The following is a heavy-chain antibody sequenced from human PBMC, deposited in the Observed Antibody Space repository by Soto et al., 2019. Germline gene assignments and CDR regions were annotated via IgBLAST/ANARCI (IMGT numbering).Heavy chain of an antibody. D-gene: IGHD3-16*01. Sequence: GGSLRLSCAASGFTFSSYGMHWVRQAPGKGLEWVAVISYDGSNKNYADSVKGRFTISRDNSKNTLYLQMNSLRAEDTAVYYCAKDWGSRDYYYYYMDVWGKGTTVTVSS. J-gene: IGHJ6*03. V-gene: IGHV3-30*18. CDR2: ISYDGSNK. CDR3: AKDWGSRDYYYYYMDV. CDR1: GFTFSSYG.